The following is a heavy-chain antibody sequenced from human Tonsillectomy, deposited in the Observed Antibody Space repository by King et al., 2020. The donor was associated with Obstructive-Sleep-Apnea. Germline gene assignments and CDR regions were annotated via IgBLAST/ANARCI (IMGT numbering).Heavy chain of an antibody. CDR1: GGSISSSSYY. Sequence: LQLQESGPGLVKPSETLSLTCTVSGGSISSSSYYWGWSRQPPGKGLEWIGSIYYSGSTYYNPSLKSRVTISVDTSKNQFSLKLSSVTAADTAVYYCARVGTNYVWRSYRPQKFDYWGQGTLVTVSS. J-gene: IGHJ4*01. V-gene: IGHV4-39*07. CDR2: IYYSGST. CDR3: ARVGTNYVWRSYRPQKFDY. D-gene: IGHD3-16*02.